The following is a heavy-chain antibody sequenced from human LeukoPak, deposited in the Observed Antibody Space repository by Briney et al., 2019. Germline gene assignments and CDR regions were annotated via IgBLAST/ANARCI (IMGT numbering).Heavy chain of an antibody. CDR1: GFTFSSYG. J-gene: IGHJ3*02. V-gene: IGHV3-30*02. Sequence: PGGSLRLSCAASGFTFSSYGMHWVRQAPGKGLEWVAFIRYDGSNKYYADSVKGRFTIYRDNSKNTLYLQMDRLRAEDTAVYFCAKDSPTDLGYCSSTSCYNGDAFDIWGQGTMVTVSS. CDR2: IRYDGSNK. D-gene: IGHD2-2*02. CDR3: AKDSPTDLGYCSSTSCYNGDAFDI.